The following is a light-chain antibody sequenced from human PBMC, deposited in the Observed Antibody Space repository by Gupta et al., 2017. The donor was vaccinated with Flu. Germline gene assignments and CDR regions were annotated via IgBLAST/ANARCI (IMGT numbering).Light chain of an antibody. CDR3: AAWDDSLNGHYV. V-gene: IGLV1-44*01. CDR2: DNN. J-gene: IGLJ1*01. Sequence: QSVLAQPPSASGPPGRRAPLSLSGTRSNIGSNAVHWYQQVPGTAPKLLIYDNNHRPSGVPDRFSGSKSGTSASLAISGLQSEDEADYYCAAWDDSLNGHYVFGTGTKVTVL. CDR1: RSNIGSNA.